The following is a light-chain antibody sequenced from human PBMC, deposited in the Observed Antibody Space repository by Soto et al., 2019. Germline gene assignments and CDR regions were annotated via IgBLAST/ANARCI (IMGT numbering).Light chain of an antibody. CDR3: LQYDTYPLA. V-gene: IGKV1-39*01. Sequence: DIQMTQSPSSLSASVGDTVTITCRASQSVRTYLNWYHQKPGKAPELLIFAASSLQSGVPSRFSGSGSGTDFTLTVRGLQPEDYATYYCLQYDTYPLAFGGGTKVEIK. J-gene: IGKJ4*01. CDR2: AAS. CDR1: QSVRTY.